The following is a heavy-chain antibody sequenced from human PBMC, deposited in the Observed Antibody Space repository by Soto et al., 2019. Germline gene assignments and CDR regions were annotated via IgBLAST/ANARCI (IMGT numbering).Heavy chain of an antibody. CDR3: ARNGHFFHRSDSNAFDL. CDR1: GGSINTSGFS. Sequence: QLQLQESGSGLVKPSQTLSLTCAVSGGSINTSGFSWSWFRQPPEKGLEWIGYIYHSGSTYYNSSLESRVTISVDRSKNQFSMKLRSVTAADTAVYYCARNGHFFHRSDSNAFDLWGQGTMVTVSS. V-gene: IGHV4-30-2*01. CDR2: IYHSGST. D-gene: IGHD3-3*02. J-gene: IGHJ3*01.